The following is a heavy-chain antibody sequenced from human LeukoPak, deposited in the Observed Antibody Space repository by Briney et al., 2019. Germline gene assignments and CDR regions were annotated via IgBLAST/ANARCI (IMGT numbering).Heavy chain of an antibody. D-gene: IGHD3-10*01. CDR3: ARTYYYGSGRPT. Sequence: SETLSLTCAVYGGSFSGYYWSWIRQPPGKGLEWIGYIYYSGSTNYNPSLKSRVTISVDTSKNQFSLKLSSVTAADTAVYYCARTYYYGSGRPTWGQGTLVTVSS. J-gene: IGHJ4*02. CDR1: GGSFSGYY. CDR2: IYYSGST. V-gene: IGHV4-59*01.